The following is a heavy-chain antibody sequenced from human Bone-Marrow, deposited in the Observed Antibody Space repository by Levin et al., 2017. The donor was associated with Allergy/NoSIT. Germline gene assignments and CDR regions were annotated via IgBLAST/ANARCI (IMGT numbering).Heavy chain of an antibody. J-gene: IGHJ4*02. Sequence: GGSLRLSCAASGFTFSDYYMSWIRQAPGKGLEWVSHISSSGGTIYSADSVKGRFTISRDNAANSLYLQMNSLRVEDTAVYYCARGGSTWKAFSYWGQGTLVTVSS. V-gene: IGHV3-11*01. CDR1: GFTFSDYY. D-gene: IGHD1-1*01. CDR3: ARGGSTWKAFSY. CDR2: ISSSGGTI.